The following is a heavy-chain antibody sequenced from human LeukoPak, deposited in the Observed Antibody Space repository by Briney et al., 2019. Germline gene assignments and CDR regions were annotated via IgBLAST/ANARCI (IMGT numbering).Heavy chain of an antibody. Sequence: SETLSLTCTVSGGSMNNYYWSWIRQPPGKGLEWIGFIYSSGSTNQNPSLRSRATISLDTSKNQFSLRLSSVTAADTAVYYCARSNYDFWSGYPNWFDPWGQGTLVTVSS. CDR1: GGSMNNYY. V-gene: IGHV4-59*08. J-gene: IGHJ5*02. CDR3: ARSNYDFWSGYPNWFDP. D-gene: IGHD3-3*01. CDR2: IYSSGST.